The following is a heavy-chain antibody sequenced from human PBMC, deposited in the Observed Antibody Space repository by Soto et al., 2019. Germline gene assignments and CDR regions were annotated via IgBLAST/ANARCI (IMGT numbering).Heavy chain of an antibody. CDR2: IYYSGTT. J-gene: IGHJ4*02. CDR3: ASPREGQVVYAAGW. D-gene: IGHD2-8*02. CDR1: GYSISSSNW. V-gene: IGHV4-28*01. Sequence: SETLSLTCAVSGYSISSSNWWGWIRQPPGKGLEWIGYIYYSGTTYYNPSLKSRVTISVDRSKNQFSLKLSPVTAADTAFYYCASPREGQVVYAAGWWGQGVLVTVSS.